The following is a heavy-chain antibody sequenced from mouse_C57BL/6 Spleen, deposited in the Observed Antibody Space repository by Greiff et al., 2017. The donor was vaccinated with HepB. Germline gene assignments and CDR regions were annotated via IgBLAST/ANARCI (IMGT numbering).Heavy chain of an antibody. CDR1: GYTFTDYY. Sequence: VQLKESGPVLVKPGASVKMSCKASGYTFTDYYMNWVKQSHGKSLEWIGVINPYNGGTSYNQKFKGKATLTVDNSSSPAYMELNSLTSEDSAVYYCTRDYGPYDIDYWGQGTTVTVSS. CDR3: TRDYGPYDIDY. J-gene: IGHJ4*01. V-gene: IGHV1-19*01. D-gene: IGHD1-1*01. CDR2: INPYNGGT.